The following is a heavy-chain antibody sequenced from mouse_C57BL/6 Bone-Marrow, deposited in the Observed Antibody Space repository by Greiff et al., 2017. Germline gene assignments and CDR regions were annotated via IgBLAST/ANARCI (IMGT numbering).Heavy chain of an antibody. D-gene: IGHD1-1*01. Sequence: EVQLQQSGPELVKPGASVKISCKASGYTFTDYYMNWVKQSHGKSLEWIGDINPNNGGTSYNQKFKGKATLTVDKSSSTAYMRLRSLTSEDSAVYYCAKDYYYGIDYWSEGTTLTVSS. CDR1: GYTFTDYY. CDR2: INPNNGGT. J-gene: IGHJ2*01. CDR3: AKDYYYGIDY. V-gene: IGHV1-26*01.